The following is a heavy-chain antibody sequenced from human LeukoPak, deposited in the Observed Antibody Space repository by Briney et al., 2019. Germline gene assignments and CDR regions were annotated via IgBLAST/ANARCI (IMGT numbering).Heavy chain of an antibody. V-gene: IGHV4-34*01. CDR1: GGSFSGYY. J-gene: IGHJ6*03. Sequence: SETLSLTCAAYGGSFSGYYWSWIRQPPGKGLEWIGEINHSGSTNYNPSLKSRVTISVDTSKNQFSLKLTSVTAADTAVYYCASLTGTTDYYYYYMDVWGKGTTVTVSS. D-gene: IGHD1-20*01. CDR3: ASLTGTTDYYYYYMDV. CDR2: INHSGST.